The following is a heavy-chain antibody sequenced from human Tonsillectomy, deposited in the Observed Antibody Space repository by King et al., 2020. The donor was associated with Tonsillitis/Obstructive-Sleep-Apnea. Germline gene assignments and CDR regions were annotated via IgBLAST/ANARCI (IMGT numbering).Heavy chain of an antibody. J-gene: IGHJ4*02. CDR1: GGTFSSYA. V-gene: IGHV1-69*12. Sequence: QLVQSGAEVKKPGSSVKVSCKASGGTFSSYAISWVRQAPGQGLEWMGGIIPIFGTANYAQKFQGRVTITADESTSTAYMERSSLRSEETAVYYCASSPLHTVTTLKYYFDYWGQGTLVTVSS. CDR2: IIPIFGTA. CDR3: ASSPLHTVTTLKYYFDY. D-gene: IGHD4-17*01.